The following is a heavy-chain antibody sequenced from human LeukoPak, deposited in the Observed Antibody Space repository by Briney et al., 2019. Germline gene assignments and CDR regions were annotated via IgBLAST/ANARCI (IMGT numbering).Heavy chain of an antibody. Sequence: GESLKISCKGSGYSFTSYWIGWVRQMPGKGLEWMGIIYPGDSDTRYSPSFQGQVTISADKSISTAYLQWSSLKASDTAMYYCATPYDYGSGSYYSAFDIWGQGTMVTVSS. V-gene: IGHV5-51*01. CDR2: IYPGDSDT. CDR3: ATPYDYGSGSYYSAFDI. J-gene: IGHJ3*02. D-gene: IGHD3-10*01. CDR1: GYSFTSYW.